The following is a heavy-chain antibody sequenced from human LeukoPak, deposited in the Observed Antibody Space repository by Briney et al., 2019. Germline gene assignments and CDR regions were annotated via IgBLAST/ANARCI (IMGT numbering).Heavy chain of an antibody. CDR3: AKGYGDFPFDY. Sequence: GRSLRLSCAASGFTFSRYGMHWVRQAPGKGLEWVAVISYDGSNKYYGDSVKGRFTISRDNSKNTLYLQMNSLSAEDPAVYYCAKGYGDFPFDYWGQGPLVPVSS. CDR2: ISYDGSNK. D-gene: IGHD4-17*01. V-gene: IGHV3-30*18. CDR1: GFTFSRYG. J-gene: IGHJ4*02.